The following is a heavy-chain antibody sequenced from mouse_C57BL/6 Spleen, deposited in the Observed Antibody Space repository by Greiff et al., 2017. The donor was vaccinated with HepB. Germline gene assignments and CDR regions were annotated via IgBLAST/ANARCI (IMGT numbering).Heavy chain of an antibody. CDR2: ISYSGST. J-gene: IGHJ1*03. CDR3: ARYAYWYFDV. CDR1: GYSITSYY. V-gene: IGHV3-8*01. Sequence: ESGPGLAKPSQSLSLTCSVTGYSITSYYWNWIRKFPGNKLEYMGYISYSGSTYYKPSLKSRISITRNTSKNQYYLQLTTVTTEDTATYYCARYAYWYFDVWGTGTTVTVSS.